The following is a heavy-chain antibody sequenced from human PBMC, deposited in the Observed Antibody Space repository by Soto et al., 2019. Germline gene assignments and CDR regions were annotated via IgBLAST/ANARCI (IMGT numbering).Heavy chain of an antibody. CDR3: APRAPIMPRPGGGDSIDY. J-gene: IGHJ4*02. CDR1: GVTCGGYA. CDR2: ISGSGGNK. D-gene: IGHD2-2*01. Sequence: GGVLSVWNTAAGVTCGGYARSWVRHDPVEVLEWGSAISGSGGNKYYADSVKGRFTTSRENSKNTLYLQMNSLRAEDTAVYYCAPRAPIMPRPGGGDSIDYWGQGTLVTVSS. V-gene: IGHV3-23*01.